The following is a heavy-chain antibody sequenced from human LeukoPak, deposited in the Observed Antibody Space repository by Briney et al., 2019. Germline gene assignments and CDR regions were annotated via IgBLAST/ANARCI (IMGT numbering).Heavy chain of an antibody. CDR1: GYTFTGYY. CDR3: ARIERVMPGIPSAGLGF. Sequence: ASVKVSCKASGYTFTGYYIHWVRQAPGQGLEWMGWISPNSGDTNYEQKFQGRVTLTRDTSIRTAYMELSRLRFDDTAVYYCARIERVMPGIPSAGLGFWGQGTLVSVSS. D-gene: IGHD6-13*01. J-gene: IGHJ4*02. CDR2: ISPNSGDT. V-gene: IGHV1-2*02.